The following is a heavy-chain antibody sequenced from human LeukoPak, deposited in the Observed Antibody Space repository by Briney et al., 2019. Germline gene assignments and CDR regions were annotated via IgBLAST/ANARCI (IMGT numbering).Heavy chain of an antibody. CDR2: IYHSGGT. J-gene: IGHJ5*02. CDR3: ADGSGSYDH. V-gene: IGHV4-38-2*01. Sequence: SETPSLTCVVSDYSISTYYYWGWIRQPPGKGLEWIGSIYHSGGTFYNPSLKSRVTISIDTSKNQFSLKLSSVTAADTAVYYCADGSGSYDHWGQGTLVTVSS. D-gene: IGHD1-26*01. CDR1: DYSISTYYY.